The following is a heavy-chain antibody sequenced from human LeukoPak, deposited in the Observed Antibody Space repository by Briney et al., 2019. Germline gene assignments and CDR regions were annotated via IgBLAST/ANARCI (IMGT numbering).Heavy chain of an antibody. CDR3: ASTGAGPFDY. Sequence: PSETLSLTCAVYGGSFSGYYWSWIRQPPGKGLEWIGEINHSGSTNYNPSLKSRVTISVDTSKNQFSLKLSSVTAADTAVYYCASTGAGPFDYWGQGTLATVSS. V-gene: IGHV4-34*01. J-gene: IGHJ4*02. CDR2: INHSGST. D-gene: IGHD1-26*01. CDR1: GGSFSGYY.